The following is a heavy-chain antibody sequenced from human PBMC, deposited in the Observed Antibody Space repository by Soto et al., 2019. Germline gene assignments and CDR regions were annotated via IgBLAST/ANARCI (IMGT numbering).Heavy chain of an antibody. Sequence: PFPGPHNHKVGPEPRRGDRWMAIINPSGGSTSYAQKFQGRVTMTRDTSTSTVYMELSSLRSEDTAVYYCARDGYYYDSSGPTGAHFDYWGQGTLVTVSS. CDR1: PFPGPH. V-gene: IGHV1-46*01. D-gene: IGHD3-22*01. J-gene: IGHJ4*02. CDR2: INPSGGST. CDR3: ARDGYYYDSSGPTGAHFDY.